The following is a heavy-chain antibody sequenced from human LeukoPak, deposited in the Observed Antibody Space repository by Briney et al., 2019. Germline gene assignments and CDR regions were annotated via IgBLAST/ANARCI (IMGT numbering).Heavy chain of an antibody. Sequence: GGSLRLSCAASGFTFSNYAMTWVRQAPGKGLEWVSVIYAPGGTTYYADSVKGRFTISRDNSKNTLYLQMSSLRAEDTAIYYCTTTMVTTSQWYFDLWGRGTLVTVSS. J-gene: IGHJ2*01. CDR1: GFTFSNYA. V-gene: IGHV3-23*01. CDR3: TTTMVTTSQWYFDL. CDR2: IYAPGGTT. D-gene: IGHD4-17*01.